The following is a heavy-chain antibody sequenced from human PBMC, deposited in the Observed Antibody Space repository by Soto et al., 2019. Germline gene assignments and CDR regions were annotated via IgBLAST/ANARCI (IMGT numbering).Heavy chain of an antibody. CDR1: GYSISSSNW. Sequence: SETLSLTCAVSGYSISSSNWWGWIRQPPGRGLEWIGYIYYSGSTYYNPSLKSRVTMSLDTSKNQVSLKLSSVTAVDTAVYYCARLLSGSHDAFDIWGQGTMVTVSS. CDR3: ARLLSGSHDAFDI. D-gene: IGHD1-26*01. CDR2: IYYSGST. J-gene: IGHJ3*02. V-gene: IGHV4-28*01.